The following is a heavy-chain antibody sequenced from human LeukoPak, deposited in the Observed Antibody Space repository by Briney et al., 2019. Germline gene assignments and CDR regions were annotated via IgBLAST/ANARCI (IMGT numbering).Heavy chain of an antibody. D-gene: IGHD5-12*01. CDR1: GYTFTGYY. CDR2: INPNSGGT. CDR3: ARVPSSGYFRGYLY. J-gene: IGHJ4*02. V-gene: IGHV1-2*02. Sequence: GASVKVSCKASGYTFTGYYMHWVRQAPGQGLEWMGWINPNSGGTNYAQQFQGRVTMTTDTSTSTAYMELRSLRSDDTAVYYCARVPSSGYFRGYLYWGQGTLVTVSS.